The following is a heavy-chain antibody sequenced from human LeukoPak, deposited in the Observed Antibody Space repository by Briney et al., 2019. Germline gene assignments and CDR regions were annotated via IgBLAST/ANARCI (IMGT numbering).Heavy chain of an antibody. CDR2: VGGTDGRT. CDR1: GFTFSTYN. V-gene: IGHV3-23*01. J-gene: IGHJ4*02. CDR3: AKDGSYYFDY. Sequence: QPEGSLRLSCAASGFTFSTYNMNWVRQAPGKGLEWVSAVGGTDGRTYYAAFVKGRFTISRDNSKNTLYLQMNSLRAEDTAIYYCAKDGSYYFDYWGQGTLVTVSS.